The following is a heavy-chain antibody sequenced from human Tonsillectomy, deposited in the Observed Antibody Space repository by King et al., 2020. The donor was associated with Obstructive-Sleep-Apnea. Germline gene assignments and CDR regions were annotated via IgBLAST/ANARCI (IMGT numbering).Heavy chain of an antibody. Sequence: QLVQSGGGLVKPGGSLRLSCAASGFTFSSYSMNWVRQAPGKGLEWVSSISSSSSYIYYADSVKGRFTISRENAKNSLYLQMNSLRAEDTAVYYCARDANQYYDILTGYSNYYYYGMDVWGQGTTVTVSS. CDR2: ISSSSSYI. V-gene: IGHV3-21*01. D-gene: IGHD3-9*01. CDR3: ARDANQYYDILTGYSNYYYYGMDV. J-gene: IGHJ6*02. CDR1: GFTFSSYS.